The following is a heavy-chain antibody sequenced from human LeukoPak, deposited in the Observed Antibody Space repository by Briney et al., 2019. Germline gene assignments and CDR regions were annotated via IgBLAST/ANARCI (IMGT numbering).Heavy chain of an antibody. V-gene: IGHV3-23*01. Sequence: GGSLRLSCAASGFTFSSYAMSWVRRAPGKGLEWVSAISGSGGSTYYADSVKGRFTISRDNSKNTLYLQMNSLRAEDTAVYYCAKLPSYYYDSSGYYPMYYFDYWGQGTLVTVSS. J-gene: IGHJ4*02. CDR1: GFTFSSYA. CDR3: AKLPSYYYDSSGYYPMYYFDY. D-gene: IGHD3-22*01. CDR2: ISGSGGST.